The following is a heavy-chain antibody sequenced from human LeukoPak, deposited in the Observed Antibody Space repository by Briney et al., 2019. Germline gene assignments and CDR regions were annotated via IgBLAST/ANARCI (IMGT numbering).Heavy chain of an antibody. D-gene: IGHD3-10*01. J-gene: IGHJ3*02. Sequence: TGGSLRLSCAASGFTFSVYYMSWIRQAPGKGLEWVSYISSSGSTIYYADSVKGRFTISRDNAKNSLYLQMNSLRAEDTAVYYCAREYYYGSGSPDAFDIWGQGTMVTVSS. CDR1: GFTFSVYY. CDR2: ISSSGSTI. V-gene: IGHV3-11*01. CDR3: AREYYYGSGSPDAFDI.